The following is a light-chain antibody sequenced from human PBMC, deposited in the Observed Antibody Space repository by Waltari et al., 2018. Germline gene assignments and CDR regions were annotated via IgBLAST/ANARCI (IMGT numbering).Light chain of an antibody. Sequence: QSVLPQPPSASGTPGQRVTTPCSGSRSNTGSNTVNWYQQLPGTAPKLLIYSNNQRPSGVPDRFSGSKSGTSASLAISGLQSEDEADYYCATWDDSLIGYVFGIGTKVTVL. J-gene: IGLJ1*01. CDR2: SNN. CDR1: RSNTGSNT. CDR3: ATWDDSLIGYV. V-gene: IGLV1-44*01.